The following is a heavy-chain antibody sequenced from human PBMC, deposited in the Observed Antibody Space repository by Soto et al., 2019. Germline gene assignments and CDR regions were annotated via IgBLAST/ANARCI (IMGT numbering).Heavy chain of an antibody. CDR3: ARGPSYYESSGYYPLDY. J-gene: IGHJ4*02. CDR2: IIPIFGTA. V-gene: IGHV1-69*01. D-gene: IGHD3-22*01. Sequence: QVQLVQSGAEVKKPGSSVKVSCKASGGTFSSYAISWMRQAPGQRLEWMGGIIPIFGTANYAQKFQGRVTITADESTSTAYMDLSSLRSEDTAVYYCARGPSYYESSGYYPLDYWGQGTLVTVSS. CDR1: GGTFSSYA.